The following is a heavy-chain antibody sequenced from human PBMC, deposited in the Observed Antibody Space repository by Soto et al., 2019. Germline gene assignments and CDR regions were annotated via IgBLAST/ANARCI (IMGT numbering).Heavy chain of an antibody. CDR2: INPNSGGT. Sequence: ASVKVSCKASGYTFTGYYMHWVRQAPGQGLERMGWINPNSGGTNYAQKFQGWVTMTRDTSISTAYMELSRLRSDDTAVYYCARDPTYDILTGYSQPYGMDVWGQGTTVTVSS. CDR3: ARDPTYDILTGYSQPYGMDV. J-gene: IGHJ6*02. CDR1: GYTFTGYY. D-gene: IGHD3-9*01. V-gene: IGHV1-2*04.